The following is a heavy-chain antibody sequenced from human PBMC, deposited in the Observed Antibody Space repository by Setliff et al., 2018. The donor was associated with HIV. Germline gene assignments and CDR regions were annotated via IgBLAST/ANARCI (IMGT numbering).Heavy chain of an antibody. CDR2: IRSKVDGGAA. J-gene: IGHJ4*02. D-gene: IGHD1-26*01. Sequence: PGGSLRLSCAASGFTFSNAWMNWVRQAPGKGLEWVGRIRSKVDGGAADYAAPVKGRFTISRDDSKNTLYLQMSSLKTEDTGVYYCTSESIAVSTWGQGTLVTVSS. CDR1: GFTFSNAW. V-gene: IGHV3-15*05. CDR3: TSESIAVST.